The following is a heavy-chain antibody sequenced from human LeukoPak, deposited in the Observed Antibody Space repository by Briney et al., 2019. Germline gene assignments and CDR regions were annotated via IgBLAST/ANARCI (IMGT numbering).Heavy chain of an antibody. CDR3: ATKSIAARLGYYYYMDV. CDR1: GFTFSSYA. J-gene: IGHJ6*03. D-gene: IGHD6-6*01. CDR2: ISGSGST. V-gene: IGHV3-23*01. Sequence: GGSLRLSCAASGFTFSSYAMSWVRQAPGKGLEWVSAISGSGSTYYADSVKGRFTISRDNSKNTLYLQMNSLRAGDTAVYYCATKSIAARLGYYYYMDVWGKGTTVTVSS.